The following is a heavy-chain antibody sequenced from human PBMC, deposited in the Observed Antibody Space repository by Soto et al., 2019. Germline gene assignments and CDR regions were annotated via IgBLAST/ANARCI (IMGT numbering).Heavy chain of an antibody. D-gene: IGHD6-19*01. CDR2: IASDGSSS. CDR3: EEPRYSLQWPPFDP. J-gene: IGHJ5*02. Sequence: QVKLVASGGGVVQSGGSRRLSGEASGFRFSSYSINWVRQAPGKGLEWVAVIASDGSSSDCADAVKGSFAISRDNSRKTTGYLQMKHLIPDDTAVYYWEEPRYSLQWPPFDPWGHGTLVSVSS. V-gene: IGHV3-30*09. CDR1: GFRFSSYS.